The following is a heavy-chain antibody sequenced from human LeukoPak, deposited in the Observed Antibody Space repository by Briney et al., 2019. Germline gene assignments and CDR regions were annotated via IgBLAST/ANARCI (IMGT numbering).Heavy chain of an antibody. D-gene: IGHD1-26*01. Sequence: PSETLSLTGVVYGGSFSGNYWSWIRQPPGKGLEWSGEINNSGSTNYNPSLKSRVTISVDTSKNQFSLKLSSVTAADTAVYYCARGYNRGSYYNYWGQGTLVTVSS. V-gene: IGHV4-34*01. J-gene: IGHJ4*02. CDR2: INNSGST. CDR1: GGSFSGNY. CDR3: ARGYNRGSYYNY.